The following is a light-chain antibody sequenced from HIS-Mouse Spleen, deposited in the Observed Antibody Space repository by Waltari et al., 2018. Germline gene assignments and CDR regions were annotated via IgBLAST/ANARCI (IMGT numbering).Light chain of an antibody. V-gene: IGLV3-10*01. CDR3: YSTDSSGNHRV. CDR1: ALPKKY. Sequence: SYELTQPPSVSVSPGQTARITCSGDALPKKYAYWYQPKSGQAPVLLIYGDSKRPSGIPERVSGSSSGTMATLTISGAQVEDEADYYCYSTDSSGNHRVFGGGTKLTVL. CDR2: GDS. J-gene: IGLJ2*01.